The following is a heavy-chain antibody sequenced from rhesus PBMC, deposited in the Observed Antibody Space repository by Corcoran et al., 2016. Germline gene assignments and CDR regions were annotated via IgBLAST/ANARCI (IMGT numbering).Heavy chain of an antibody. CDR1: GDSISSYNW. CDR2: IGGPGWDA. V-gene: IGHV4-65*02. Sequence: QVQLQESGPGLVKPSETLSLTCVVSGDSISSYNWWTWIRQSSGKGVEWIGMIGGPGWDAYYNTSLGSRVTISRDTTQNQFSLILNSVTAADTALYHGTRHPYPYGSWDVWGRGLLGTVSS. J-gene: IGHJ5-2*02. D-gene: IGHD3-9*01. CDR3: TRHPYPYGSWDV.